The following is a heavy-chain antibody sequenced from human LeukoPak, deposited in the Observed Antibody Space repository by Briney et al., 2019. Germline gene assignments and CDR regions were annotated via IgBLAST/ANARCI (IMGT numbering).Heavy chain of an antibody. V-gene: IGHV1-18*01. J-gene: IGHJ4*02. CDR3: ARRYCSGGSCWEDY. Sequence: GAPVKVSCKASGYTFTSYGISWVRQAPGQGLEWMGWISAYNGNTNYAQKLQGRVTMTTDTSTSTAYMELRSLRSDDTAVYYCARRYCSGGSCWEDYWGQGTLVTVSS. CDR2: ISAYNGNT. CDR1: GYTFTSYG. D-gene: IGHD2-15*01.